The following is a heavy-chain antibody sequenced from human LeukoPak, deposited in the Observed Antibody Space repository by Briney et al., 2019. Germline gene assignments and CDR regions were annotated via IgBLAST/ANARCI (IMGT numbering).Heavy chain of an antibody. J-gene: IGHJ6*03. D-gene: IGHD1-14*01. Sequence: ASVKVSCKASGYTFTGYYMHWVRQAPGQGLEWMGWINPNSGGTNYAQKFQGRVAMTRDTSISTVYMELSRLRSGDTAVYYCARGAAGYDHFYHMDVWGKGTTVTISS. CDR1: GYTFTGYY. CDR3: ARGAAGYDHFYHMDV. V-gene: IGHV1-2*02. CDR2: INPNSGGT.